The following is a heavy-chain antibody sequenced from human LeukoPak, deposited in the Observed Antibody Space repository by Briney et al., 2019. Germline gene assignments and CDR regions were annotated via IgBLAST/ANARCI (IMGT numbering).Heavy chain of an antibody. D-gene: IGHD3-3*01. J-gene: IGHJ4*02. CDR1: GFTFSSYW. Sequence: GGSLRLSCAASGFTFSSYWMSWVRQAPGKGLEWVANIKQDGSEKYYVDSVKGRFTISRDNAKNSLYLKMNSLRAEDAAVYYCARFIRFLEWLHLDYWGQGTLVTVSS. CDR3: ARFIRFLEWLHLDY. V-gene: IGHV3-7*01. CDR2: IKQDGSEK.